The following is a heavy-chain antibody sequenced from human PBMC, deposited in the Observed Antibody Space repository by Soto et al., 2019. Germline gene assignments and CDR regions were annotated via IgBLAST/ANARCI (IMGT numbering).Heavy chain of an antibody. CDR3: ARTRLHSSGWYIPRQYFDY. CDR2: INNSGST. J-gene: IGHJ4*02. V-gene: IGHV4-34*01. Sequence: QVQLQQWGAGLLKPSETLSLTCAVYGGSFSGYYWSWIRQHPGKGLEWIGEINNSGSTNYNPSLKRRVTASAETSKNQFSLKLRSVTAADTSVYYCARTRLHSSGWYIPRQYFDYWGQGTLVTVSS. D-gene: IGHD6-19*01. CDR1: GGSFSGYY.